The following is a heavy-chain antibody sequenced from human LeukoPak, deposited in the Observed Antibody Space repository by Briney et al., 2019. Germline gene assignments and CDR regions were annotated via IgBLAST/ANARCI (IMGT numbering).Heavy chain of an antibody. Sequence: PGGSLRLSCAASGFTFSSYAMSWVRQAPGKGLEWVSAISGSGGSTYYADFVKGRFTISRDNSKNTLYLQMNSLRAEDTAVYYCAKGSPAAIYYYYGMDVWGQGTTVTVSS. CDR2: ISGSGGST. J-gene: IGHJ6*02. CDR3: AKGSPAAIYYYYGMDV. D-gene: IGHD2-2*01. CDR1: GFTFSSYA. V-gene: IGHV3-23*01.